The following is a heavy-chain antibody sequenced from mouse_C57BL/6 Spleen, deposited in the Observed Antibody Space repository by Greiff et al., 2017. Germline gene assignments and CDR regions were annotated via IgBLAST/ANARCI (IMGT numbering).Heavy chain of an antibody. J-gene: IGHJ3*01. Sequence: VQLQQPGAELVKPGASVKLSCKASGYTFTSYWMHWVKQRPGQGLEWIGMIHPNSGSTNYTEKFKSKATLTVDKSSSTAYMQLSSLTSEDSAVYYCARRGTYDYDEGFAYWGQGTLVTVSA. CDR1: GYTFTSYW. CDR3: ARRGTYDYDEGFAY. D-gene: IGHD2-4*01. CDR2: IHPNSGST. V-gene: IGHV1-64*01.